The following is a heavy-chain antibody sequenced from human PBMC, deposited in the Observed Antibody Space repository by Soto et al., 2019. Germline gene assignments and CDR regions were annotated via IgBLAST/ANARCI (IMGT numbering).Heavy chain of an antibody. J-gene: IGHJ4*02. CDR1: GGSFSGYY. CDR3: ARGPLAAALDY. D-gene: IGHD6-13*01. CDR2: INHSGST. Sequence: SQTLSLTCAVYGGSFSGYYWSWNRQLPGKGREWLGEINHSGSTNYYPELRSRVTIAADASKNPCAVRLSSVTAADTAVYYCARGPLAAALDYWGQGTLVTVSS. V-gene: IGHV4-34*01.